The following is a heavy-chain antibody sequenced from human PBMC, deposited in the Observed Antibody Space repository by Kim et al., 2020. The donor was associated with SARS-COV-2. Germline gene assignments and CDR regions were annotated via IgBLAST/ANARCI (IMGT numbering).Heavy chain of an antibody. CDR1: GGSISSGGYY. D-gene: IGHD6-19*01. Sequence: SETLSLTCTVSGGSISSGGYYWSWIRQPPGKVLEWIGYIYYSGSTYYNPSLKRRFTISVDTSKNQFSLKLSSVTAADTAVYYCARGGLPPAYQCWGQGT. CDR2: IYYSGST. CDR3: ARGGLPPAYQC. V-gene: IGHV4-31*03. J-gene: IGHJ4*02.